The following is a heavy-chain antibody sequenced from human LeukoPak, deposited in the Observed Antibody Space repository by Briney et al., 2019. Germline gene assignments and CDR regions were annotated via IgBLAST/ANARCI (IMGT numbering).Heavy chain of an antibody. J-gene: IGHJ3*02. CDR3: ARGGCSGGSCYVPPDDAFDI. Sequence: SETLSLTCTVSGGSISSYYWRWIRQPPGKGLEWIGYIYYSGSTNYNPSLKSRVTISVDTSKNQFSLKLSSVTAADTAVYYCARGGCSGGSCYVPPDDAFDIWGQGTMVTVSS. V-gene: IGHV4-59*01. D-gene: IGHD2-15*01. CDR1: GGSISSYY. CDR2: IYYSGST.